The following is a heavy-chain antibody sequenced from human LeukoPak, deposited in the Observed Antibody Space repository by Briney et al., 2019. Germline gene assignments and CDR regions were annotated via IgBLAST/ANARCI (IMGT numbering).Heavy chain of an antibody. CDR3: ARHWGSCRGGDCYTFDC. J-gene: IGHJ4*02. D-gene: IGHD2-21*02. CDR1: NASISSYY. CDR2: ISSSGST. V-gene: IGHV4-59*08. Sequence: SETLSLTCSVSNASISSYYWSWIRQSPGKGLEWIGYISSSGSTDYNPSLKSRVTISVDTSKNQFSLKLSSVTAADTAVYYCARHWGSCRGGDCYTFDCWGQGTLVTVSS.